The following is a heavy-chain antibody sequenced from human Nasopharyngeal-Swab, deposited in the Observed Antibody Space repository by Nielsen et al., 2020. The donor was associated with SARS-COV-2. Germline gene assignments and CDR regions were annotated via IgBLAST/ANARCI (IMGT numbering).Heavy chain of an antibody. V-gene: IGHV3-21*01. CDR3: ARDCSGGSCRYGMDV. D-gene: IGHD2-15*01. Sequence: GESLKISCAASGFTFSSYSMNWVRQAPGKGLEWVSAITSSSTYTYYADSVKGRFTISRDNARNSLYLQMNSLRAEDTAVYYCARDCSGGSCRYGMDVWAKGPRSLSP. CDR1: GFTFSSYS. CDR2: ITSSSTYT. J-gene: IGHJ6*02.